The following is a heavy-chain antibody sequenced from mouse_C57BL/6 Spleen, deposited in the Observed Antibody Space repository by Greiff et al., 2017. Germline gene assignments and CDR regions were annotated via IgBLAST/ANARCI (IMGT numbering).Heavy chain of an antibody. D-gene: IGHD2-4*01. J-gene: IGHJ4*01. CDR3: AVYYDYDGGYYAMDY. Sequence: VQLQQSGPELVKPGASVKISCKASGYSFTSYYIHWVKQRPGQGLEWIGWIYPGSGNTKYNEKFKGKATLTADTSSSTAYMQLSSLTSEDSAVYYCAVYYDYDGGYYAMDYWGQGTSVTVSS. CDR2: IYPGSGNT. CDR1: GYSFTSYY. V-gene: IGHV1-66*01.